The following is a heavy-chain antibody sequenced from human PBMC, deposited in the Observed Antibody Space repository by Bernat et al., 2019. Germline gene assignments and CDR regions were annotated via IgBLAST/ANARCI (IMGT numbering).Heavy chain of an antibody. V-gene: IGHV1-69*01. J-gene: IGHJ1*01. CDR2: IIPIFGTA. Sequence: QVQLVQSGAEVKKPGSSVKVSCKASGGTFSSYAISWVRQAPGQGLEWMGGIIPIFGTANYAQKFQGRVTITADESTSTAYMGLSSLRSEDTAVYYCASPGTTVTTGYFQHWGQGTLVTVSS. D-gene: IGHD4-17*01. CDR1: GGTFSSYA. CDR3: ASPGTTVTTGYFQH.